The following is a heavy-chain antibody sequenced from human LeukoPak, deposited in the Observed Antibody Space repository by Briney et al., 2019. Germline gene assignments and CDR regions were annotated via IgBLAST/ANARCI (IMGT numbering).Heavy chain of an antibody. D-gene: IGHD3-22*01. CDR2: ISYDGSNE. J-gene: IGHJ4*02. CDR3: ARSPTDYDSSGYYRY. V-gene: IGHV3-30*04. Sequence: QPGRSLRLSCAASGITFRSYAMHWVRQAPGKGLEWVAVISYDGSNEYYADSVKGRFTLSRDNSKNTLYLQMNSLRAGDTAVYYCARSPTDYDSSGYYRYWGQGTLVTVSS. CDR1: GITFRSYA.